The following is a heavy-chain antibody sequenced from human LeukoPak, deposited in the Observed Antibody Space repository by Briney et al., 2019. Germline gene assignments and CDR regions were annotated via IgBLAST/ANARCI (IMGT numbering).Heavy chain of an antibody. CDR1: GYSFTSYW. CDR2: IYPGDSDT. J-gene: IGHJ5*02. D-gene: IGHD2-21*02. CDR3: ARRLRGGDCYPNWFDP. Sequence: GESLKISCKGSGYSFTSYWIGWVRQMPGKGLEWMGIIYPGDSDTRYNPSFQGQVTISADKSISTAYLQWSSLKASDTAMYYCARRLRGGDCYPNWFDPWGQGTLVTVSS. V-gene: IGHV5-51*01.